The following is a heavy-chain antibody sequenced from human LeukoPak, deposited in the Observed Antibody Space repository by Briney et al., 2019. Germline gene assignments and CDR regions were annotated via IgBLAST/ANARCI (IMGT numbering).Heavy chain of an antibody. CDR1: GGSISNYY. CDR2: IYYSGST. D-gene: IGHD3-10*01. J-gene: IGHJ4*02. V-gene: IGHV4-59*12. Sequence: SETLSLTCTVSGGSISNYYWSWIRQTPGKGLEWIGYIYYSGSTLYNPSLKSRVTISLDTSKNQFSLKLNSVTAADTAVYYCARESMVRGVIIRYFDYWGQGTLVTVSS. CDR3: ARESMVRGVIIRYFDY.